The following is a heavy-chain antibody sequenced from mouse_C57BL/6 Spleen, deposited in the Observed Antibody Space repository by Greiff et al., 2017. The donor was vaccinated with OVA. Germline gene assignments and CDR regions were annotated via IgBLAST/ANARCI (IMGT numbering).Heavy chain of an antibody. CDR2: ISSGGDYI. D-gene: IGHD1-1*01. CDR3: TRDSRYYGSSYWYFDV. CDR1: GFTFSSYA. V-gene: IGHV5-9-1*02. J-gene: IGHJ1*03. Sequence: EVMLVESGEGLVKPGGSLKLSCAASGFTFSSYAMSWVRQTPEKRLEWVAYISSGGDYIYYADNVKGRFTISRDNARNTMYLQMSSLKSESTAMYYCTRDSRYYGSSYWYFDVWGTGTTVTVSS.